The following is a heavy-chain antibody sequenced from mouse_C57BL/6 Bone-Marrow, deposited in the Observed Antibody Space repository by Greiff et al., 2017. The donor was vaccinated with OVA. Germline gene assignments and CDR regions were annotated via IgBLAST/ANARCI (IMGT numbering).Heavy chain of an antibody. Sequence: EVQLQQSGGDLVKPGGSLKLSCAASGFTFSSYGMSWVRQTPDKRLEWVATISSGGSYTYYPDSVKGRFTISRDNAKNTLYLQMSSLKSEDTAMYYCARQGLAYYYAMDYWGQGTSVTVSS. CDR3: ARQGLAYYYAMDY. CDR2: ISSGGSYT. CDR1: GFTFSSYG. V-gene: IGHV5-6*01. J-gene: IGHJ4*01. D-gene: IGHD3-3*01.